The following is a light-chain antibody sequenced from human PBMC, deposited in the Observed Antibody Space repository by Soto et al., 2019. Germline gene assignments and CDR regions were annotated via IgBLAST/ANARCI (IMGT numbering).Light chain of an antibody. CDR1: QSVSSY. CDR2: DAS. J-gene: IGKJ4*01. CDR3: QHRSNWPLT. V-gene: IGKV3-11*01. Sequence: EIVLTQSPATLSLSPGERATLSCRASQSVSSYLAWYQQKPGQAPRLLIYDASNMDSGIPARFSGSGSGTDFTLTISSLEPEDFAVYYCQHRSNWPLTFGGGTKVEIK.